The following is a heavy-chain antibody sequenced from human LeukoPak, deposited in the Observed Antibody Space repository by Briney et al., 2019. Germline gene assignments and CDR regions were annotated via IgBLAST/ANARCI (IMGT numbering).Heavy chain of an antibody. CDR3: ARLFKYSSSPV. V-gene: IGHV4-30-4*01. CDR1: GGSISSGDYY. J-gene: IGHJ4*02. CDR2: INHSGST. D-gene: IGHD6-6*01. Sequence: PSQTLSLTCTVSGGSISSGDYYWSWIRQPPGKGLEWIGEINHSGSTNYNPSLKSRVTISVDTSKNQFSLKLSSVTAADTAVYYCARLFKYSSSPVWGQGTLVTVSS.